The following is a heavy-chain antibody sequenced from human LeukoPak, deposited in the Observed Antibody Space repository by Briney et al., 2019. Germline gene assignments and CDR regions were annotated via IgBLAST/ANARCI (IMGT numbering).Heavy chain of an antibody. D-gene: IGHD6-19*01. CDR2: ISWNSGSI. V-gene: IGHV3-9*01. Sequence: PGGSLRLSCAASGFTFDDYAMHWVRQAPGKGLEWVSGISWNSGSIGYADSVKGRFTISRDNAKNSLYLQMNSLRAEDTALYYCAKDMSVAGPFDYWGQGTLVTVPS. J-gene: IGHJ4*02. CDR1: GFTFDDYA. CDR3: AKDMSVAGPFDY.